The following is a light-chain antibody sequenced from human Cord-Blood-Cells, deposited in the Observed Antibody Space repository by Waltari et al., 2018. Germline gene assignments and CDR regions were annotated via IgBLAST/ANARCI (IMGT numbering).Light chain of an antibody. V-gene: IGLV6-57*01. J-gene: IGLJ2*01. CDR1: SGSIASNY. CDR2: EDN. CDR3: QSYDSSKLV. Sequence: NFMLTQSHSVSESPGKTVTISCTRSSGSIASNYVQWYQQRPGSSPTTVNYEDNQRTSGVPGRCSGSIDSSSNSASLTITGLKTEDGADYCFQSYDSSKLVFGGGTKLTVL.